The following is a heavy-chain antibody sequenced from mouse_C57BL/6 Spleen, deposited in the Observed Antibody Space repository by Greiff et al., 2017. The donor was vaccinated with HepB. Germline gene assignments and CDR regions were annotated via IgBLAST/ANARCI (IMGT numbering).Heavy chain of an antibody. CDR2: ISDGGSYT. Sequence: DVMLVESGGGLVKPGGSLKLSCAASGFTFSSYAMSWVRQTPEKRLEWVATISDGGSYTYYPDNVKGRFTISRDNAKNNLYLQMSHLKSEDTAMYYCARKGYGKDYAMDYWGQGTSVTVSS. V-gene: IGHV5-4*03. CDR3: ARKGYGKDYAMDY. CDR1: GFTFSSYA. J-gene: IGHJ4*01. D-gene: IGHD2-1*01.